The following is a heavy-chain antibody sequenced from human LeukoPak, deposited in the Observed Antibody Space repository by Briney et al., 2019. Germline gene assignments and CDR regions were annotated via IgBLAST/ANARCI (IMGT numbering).Heavy chain of an antibody. J-gene: IGHJ4*02. CDR2: ISDYSNTI. CDR3: ARDCGSTSCYDTPDFDY. V-gene: IGHV3-48*01. D-gene: IGHD2-2*01. CDR1: GYTFTSYS. Sequence: GGALRLSCAASGYTFTSYSMNWVRQAPGKGLEGVSYISDYSNTIYYADSVKGRFTISRHNANNSLYLQMNSLRAQDTAVYYCARDCGSTSCYDTPDFDYWGQGTLVTVSS.